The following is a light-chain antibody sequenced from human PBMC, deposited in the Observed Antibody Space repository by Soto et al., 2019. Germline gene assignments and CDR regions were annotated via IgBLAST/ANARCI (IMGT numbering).Light chain of an antibody. J-gene: IGKJ1*01. CDR2: SAS. CDR1: QSVSGSY. Sequence: EIVLTQSPGTLSLSPGERATLSCRASQSVSGSYLAWYQQKPGQAPRLLIYSASSRATAIPARFSGSGSGTDFTLTISRLEPEDFAVYYCHQYGSSPQTFGQGAKVEIK. CDR3: HQYGSSPQT. V-gene: IGKV3-20*01.